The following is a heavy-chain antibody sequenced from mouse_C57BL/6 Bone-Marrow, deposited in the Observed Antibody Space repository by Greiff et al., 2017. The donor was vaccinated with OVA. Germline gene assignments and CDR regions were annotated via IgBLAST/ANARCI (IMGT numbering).Heavy chain of an antibody. CDR2: IHPNSGST. J-gene: IGHJ3*01. V-gene: IGHV1-64*01. Sequence: QVQLQQPGAELVKPGASVKLSCKASGYTFTSYWMHWVKQRPGQGLEWIGMIHPNSGSTNYNEKFKSKATLTVDKSSSTAYMQLSSLTSEDSAVYYGARGDYGSSWFAYWGQGTLVTVSA. D-gene: IGHD1-1*01. CDR3: ARGDYGSSWFAY. CDR1: GYTFTSYW.